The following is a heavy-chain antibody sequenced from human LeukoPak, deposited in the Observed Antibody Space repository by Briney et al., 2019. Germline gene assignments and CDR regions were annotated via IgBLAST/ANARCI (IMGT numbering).Heavy chain of an antibody. D-gene: IGHD1-7*01. CDR1: GFTFSDHY. Sequence: GSLRLSCAASGFTFSDHYMDWVRQAPGKGLEWVGRTRNKANSYTTEYAASVKGRFTNSRDDSKNSLYLQMNSLKTEDTAVYYCAIVQGAGTTFHWGQGTLVTVSS. J-gene: IGHJ4*02. CDR2: TRNKANSYTT. CDR3: AIVQGAGTTFH. V-gene: IGHV3-72*01.